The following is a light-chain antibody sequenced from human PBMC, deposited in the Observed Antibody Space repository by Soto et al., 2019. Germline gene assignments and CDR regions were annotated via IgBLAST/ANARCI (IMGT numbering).Light chain of an antibody. CDR2: EAL. V-gene: IGKV3-11*01. CDR3: QQRNNWPLT. J-gene: IGKJ4*01. Sequence: ETVLTQSPATLSLSPGEIATLSCRASRSISTYLAWYQQKPGQAPRLLIYEALTRATGIPDRFRGSGSGTDFTLNISSLEHDDFAVYDCQQRNNWPLTFGGGTQVEIK. CDR1: RSISTY.